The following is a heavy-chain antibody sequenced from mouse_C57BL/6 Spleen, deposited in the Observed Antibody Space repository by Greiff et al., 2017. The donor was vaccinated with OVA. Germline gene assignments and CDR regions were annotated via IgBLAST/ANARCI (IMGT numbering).Heavy chain of an antibody. CDR2: ISYDGSN. D-gene: IGHD4-1*01. CDR3: ARTGTEDAMDY. V-gene: IGHV3-6*01. CDR1: GYSITSGYY. J-gene: IGHJ4*01. Sequence: EVQLQQSGPGLVKPSQSLSLTCSVTGYSITSGYYWNWIRQFPANKLEWMGYISYDGSNHYNPSLNNRISITRDTSKNQFLLKLKSVTTEDTATYYCARTGTEDAMDYWGQGTSVTVSS.